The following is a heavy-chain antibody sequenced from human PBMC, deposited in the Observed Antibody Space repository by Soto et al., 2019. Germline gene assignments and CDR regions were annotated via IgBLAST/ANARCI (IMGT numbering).Heavy chain of an antibody. Sequence: GGSLRLSCTASGFSFSSYALSWVRQAPGKGLEWVSTISGSDGKTYYADSVKGRFSISRDTSKTTLYLEMTSLRVEDTAVYYCARWSFLDYWGQGTRVTVSS. V-gene: IGHV3-23*01. J-gene: IGHJ4*02. D-gene: IGHD1-26*01. CDR1: GFSFSSYA. CDR2: ISGSDGKT. CDR3: ARWSFLDY.